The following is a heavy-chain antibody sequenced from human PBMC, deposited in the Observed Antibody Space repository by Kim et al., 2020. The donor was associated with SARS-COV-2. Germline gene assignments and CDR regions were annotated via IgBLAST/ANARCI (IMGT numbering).Heavy chain of an antibody. D-gene: IGHD1-26*01. CDR3: ARLHSGSYFYYYYGMDV. Sequence: SETLSLTCTVSGGSISSYYWSWIRQPPGKGLEWIGYIYYSGSTNYNPFLKSRVTISVDTSKNQFSLKLSSVTAADTAVYYCARLHSGSYFYYYYGMDVWGQGATVTVSS. CDR2: IYYSGST. CDR1: GGSISSYY. V-gene: IGHV4-59*08. J-gene: IGHJ6*02.